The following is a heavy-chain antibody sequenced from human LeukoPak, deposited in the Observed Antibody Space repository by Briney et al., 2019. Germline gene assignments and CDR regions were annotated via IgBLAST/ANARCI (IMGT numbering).Heavy chain of an antibody. CDR1: GGTFSSYA. V-gene: IGHV1-69*05. CDR3: ATNPHCSGGSCYPYYYYYYMDV. J-gene: IGHJ6*03. CDR2: IIPIFGTA. Sequence: SVKVSCKASGGTFSSYAISWVRQAPGQGLEWMGRIIPIFGTANYAQKFQGRATITTDESTSTAYMELSSLRSEDTAVYYCATNPHCSGGSCYPYYYYYYMDVWGKGTTVTVSS. D-gene: IGHD2-15*01.